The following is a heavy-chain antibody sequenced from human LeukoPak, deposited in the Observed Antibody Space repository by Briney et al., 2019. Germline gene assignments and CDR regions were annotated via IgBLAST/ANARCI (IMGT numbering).Heavy chain of an antibody. V-gene: IGHV3-7*01. J-gene: IGHJ5*02. Sequence: GGSLRLPCAASGFTFSDYWMSWVRQAPGKGLEWVANIKQDGSEKHYVDSLRGRFTISRDNAKNSLDLQMNSLRAEDTAVYFCARDLYYFDSSGYYASDLWGQGTLVTVSS. CDR3: ARDLYYFDSSGYYASDL. CDR2: IKQDGSEK. D-gene: IGHD3-22*01. CDR1: GFTFSDYW.